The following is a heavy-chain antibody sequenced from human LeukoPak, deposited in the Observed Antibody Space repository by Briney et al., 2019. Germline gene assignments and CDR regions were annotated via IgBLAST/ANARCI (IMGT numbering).Heavy chain of an antibody. CDR2: ISDSGGS. V-gene: IGHV4-61*01. Sequence: SETLSLTCSVSGGSVSSGISYWSWIRQPPGEGLEWIAYISDSGGSDYNPSLRGRVTISLDTSKNQFSLRLTSVTAADTAVYYCARVSVAGTPDRDYFDYWGQGTLVTVSS. D-gene: IGHD6-19*01. J-gene: IGHJ4*02. CDR3: ARVSVAGTPDRDYFDY. CDR1: GGSVSSGISY.